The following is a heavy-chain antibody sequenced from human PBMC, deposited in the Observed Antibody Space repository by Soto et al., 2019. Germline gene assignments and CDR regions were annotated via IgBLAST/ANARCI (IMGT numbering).Heavy chain of an antibody. CDR3: AKGATYYDFWSGYQTAQAFDI. J-gene: IGHJ3*02. CDR1: GFTFSSYG. CDR2: ISYDGSNK. D-gene: IGHD3-3*01. V-gene: IGHV3-30*18. Sequence: PGGSLRLSCAASGFTFSSYGMHWVRQAPGKGLEWVAVISYDGSNKYYADSVKGRFTISRDNSKNTLYLQMNSLRAEDTAVYYCAKGATYYDFWSGYQTAQAFDIWGQGTMVTVSS.